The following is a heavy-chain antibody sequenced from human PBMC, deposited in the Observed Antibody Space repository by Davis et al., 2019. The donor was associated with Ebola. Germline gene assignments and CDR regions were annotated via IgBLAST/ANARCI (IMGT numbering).Heavy chain of an antibody. V-gene: IGHV3-30*04. J-gene: IGHJ4*02. CDR3: ARGPTMIVDH. Sequence: PGGSLRLSCAASAFPFSNYAMHWVRQTPDKGLEWVAVASHDGSTTYYEDSVKGRFTISRDNAKNSLYLQMNSLRAEDTAVYYCARGPTMIVDHWGQGTLVTVSS. D-gene: IGHD3-22*01. CDR1: AFPFSNYA. CDR2: ASHDGSTT.